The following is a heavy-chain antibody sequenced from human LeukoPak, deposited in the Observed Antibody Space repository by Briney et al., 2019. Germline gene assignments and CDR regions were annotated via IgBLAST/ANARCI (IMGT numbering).Heavy chain of an antibody. CDR3: ARFPGALWSGWYMDV. V-gene: IGHV4-30-2*01. Sequence: SQTLSLTCAVSGGSISSGGYSWSWIRQPPGKGLEWIGYIYHSGSTYYNPSLKSRVTISVDRSKNQFSLKLSSVTAADTAVYYCARFPGALWSGWYMDVWGKGTTVTVSS. CDR1: GGSISSGGYS. CDR2: IYHSGST. J-gene: IGHJ6*03. D-gene: IGHD3-3*01.